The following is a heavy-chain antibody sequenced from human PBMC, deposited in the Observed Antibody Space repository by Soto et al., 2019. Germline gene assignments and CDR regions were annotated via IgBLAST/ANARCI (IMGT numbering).Heavy chain of an antibody. Sequence: GGSLRLSCAASGFTVSSNYMSWVRQAPGKGLEWVSVIYSGGSTYYADSVKGRFTISRDNSKNTLYLQMNSLRAEDTAVYYCARAVELLFFDYWGQGTLVTVSS. CDR3: ARAVELLFFDY. J-gene: IGHJ4*02. V-gene: IGHV3-66*01. D-gene: IGHD3-10*01. CDR1: GFTVSSNY. CDR2: IYSGGST.